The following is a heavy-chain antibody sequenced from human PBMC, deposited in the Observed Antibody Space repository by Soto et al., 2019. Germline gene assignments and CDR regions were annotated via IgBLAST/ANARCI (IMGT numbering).Heavy chain of an antibody. CDR1: GFIFSNYW. CDR3: ARVDYGADYFDY. D-gene: IGHD4-17*01. J-gene: IGHJ4*02. Sequence: EVQLLESGGGLVQPGGSLRLSCAASGFIFSNYWMHWARQAPRKGLVWVSRINRDGRTTSLAGSVEGRFPISRENTKNTRYLQMNAPRDEDTAVYYCARVDYGADYFDYWGKGTMATVSS. CDR2: INRDGRTT. V-gene: IGHV3-74*01.